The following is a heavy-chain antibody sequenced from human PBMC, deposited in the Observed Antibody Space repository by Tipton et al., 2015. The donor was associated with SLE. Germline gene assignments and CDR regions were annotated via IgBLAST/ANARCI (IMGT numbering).Heavy chain of an antibody. V-gene: IGHV1-8*01. CDR1: GYSFTSYD. CDR3: SRNLDLYSTSSYFGY. CDR2: MNPHSGDT. D-gene: IGHD6-6*01. Sequence: QVQLVQSGAEVKTPGASVKVSCKASGYSFTSYDINWVRQATGQGLEWMGWMNPHSGDTDYAQKFQGRVTMTRNTSISTAYMELSSLRSEDTAVYYCSRNLDLYSTSSYFGYWGQGTLVTVSS. J-gene: IGHJ4*02.